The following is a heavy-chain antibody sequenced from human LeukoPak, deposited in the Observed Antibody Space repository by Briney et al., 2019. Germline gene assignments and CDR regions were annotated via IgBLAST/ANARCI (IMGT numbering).Heavy chain of an antibody. CDR3: AREPHSSSWSRDAFDI. V-gene: IGHV3-23*01. D-gene: IGHD6-13*01. CDR1: GFTFSSYA. CDR2: ISGSGGST. Sequence: PGGSLRLSCAASGFTFSSYAMSWVRQAPGKGLEWVSAISGSGGSTYYADSVKGRFTISRDNSKNTLYLQMNSLGAEDTAVYYCAREPHSSSWSRDAFDIWGQGTMVTVSS. J-gene: IGHJ3*02.